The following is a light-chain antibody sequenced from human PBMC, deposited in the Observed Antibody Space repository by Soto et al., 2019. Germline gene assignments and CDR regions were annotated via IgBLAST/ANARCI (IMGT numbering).Light chain of an antibody. CDR1: QNINTW. Sequence: DIPMTQSPSTLSASVGDRATITCRASQNINTWLAWYQQKPGKAPKLLIYKASSLESGVPSRFSGSGSGTEFSLTISSLQTDDFATYYCQQSYSTPLTFGGGTKVEIK. J-gene: IGKJ4*01. CDR2: KAS. CDR3: QQSYSTPLT. V-gene: IGKV1-5*03.